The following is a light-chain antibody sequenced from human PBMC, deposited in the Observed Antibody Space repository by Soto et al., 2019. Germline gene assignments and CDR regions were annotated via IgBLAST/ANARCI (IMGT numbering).Light chain of an antibody. J-gene: IGKJ5*01. CDR3: QQADTFPIT. CDR2: DTS. V-gene: IGKV1-13*02. Sequence: TQLTQSPASLVAPVGNTIHITCRASQGISNDLGWYQQKPGKAPKLLIYDTSTLESGVPSRFSGSGFGTDFTLTISSLQPEDSAIYYCQQADTFPITCGQGTRLEIK. CDR1: QGISND.